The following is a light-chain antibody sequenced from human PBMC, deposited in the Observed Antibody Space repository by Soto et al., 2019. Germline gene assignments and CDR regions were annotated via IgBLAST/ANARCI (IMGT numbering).Light chain of an antibody. Sequence: QSVLTQPASVSGSPGQSIAISCTGTSSDVGGYNSVSWYQQHPGKAPKLMMYEVSNRPPGVSNRFSGSKSGNTASLTISGLQPEDEADYYCGSDTSSTTLVFGGGTKLTVL. V-gene: IGLV2-14*01. J-gene: IGLJ2*01. CDR2: EVS. CDR1: SSDVGGYNS. CDR3: GSDTSSTTLV.